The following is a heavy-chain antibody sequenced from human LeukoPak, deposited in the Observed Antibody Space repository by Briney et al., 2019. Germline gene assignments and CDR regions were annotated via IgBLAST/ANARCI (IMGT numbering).Heavy chain of an antibody. Sequence: SETLSLTCTVSGGSLGSYYWSWIRQPPGKGLEWIGYIYYSGSTNYNPSLKSRVTISVDTSKNQFSLKLSSVTAADTAVYYCARDLRGWFDYWGQGTLVTVSS. CDR2: IYYSGST. J-gene: IGHJ4*02. D-gene: IGHD6-19*01. CDR3: ARDLRGWFDY. CDR1: GGSLGSYY. V-gene: IGHV4-59*01.